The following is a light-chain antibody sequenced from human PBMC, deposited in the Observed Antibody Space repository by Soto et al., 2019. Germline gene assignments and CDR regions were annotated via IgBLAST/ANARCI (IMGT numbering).Light chain of an antibody. CDR3: QQYDNSRWT. CDR1: QSVSSSY. CDR2: GAS. Sequence: IVLTQSPGTLSLSRGESGTRSCRASQSVSSSYLAWYQQKPGQAPRLLIYGASSRATGIPDRFSGSGSGTDFTLTISRLEPEDFAVYYCQQYDNSRWTFGQGTKVDIK. V-gene: IGKV3-20*01. J-gene: IGKJ1*01.